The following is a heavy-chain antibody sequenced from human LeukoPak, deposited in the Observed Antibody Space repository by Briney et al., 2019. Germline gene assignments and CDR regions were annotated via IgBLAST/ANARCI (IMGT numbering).Heavy chain of an antibody. CDR3: ATDGVAFDY. D-gene: IGHD3-10*01. Sequence: GGSLRLSCVASGFTFRSYWMSWVRQAPGKGLEWVANINQDGSQKYYVDSVKGRFTISRDNAKNSLYLQMNSLRAEDTAVYYCATDGVAFDYWGQGILVTVSS. V-gene: IGHV3-7*01. CDR1: GFTFRSYW. J-gene: IGHJ4*02. CDR2: INQDGSQK.